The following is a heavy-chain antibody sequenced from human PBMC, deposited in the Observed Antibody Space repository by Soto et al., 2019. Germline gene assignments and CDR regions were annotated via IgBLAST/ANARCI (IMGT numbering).Heavy chain of an antibody. D-gene: IGHD1-26*01. CDR2: ISYDGSNK. V-gene: IGHV3-30-3*01. J-gene: IGHJ3*01. CDR1: GFTFSSYA. CDR3: ARKERATFAFDL. Sequence: GGSLRLSCAASGFTFSSYAMHWVRQAPGKGLEWVAVISYDGSNKYYADSVKGRFTISRDNSKNTLYLQMNSLRAEDTAVYYCARKERATFAFDLWGQGTMVTVSS.